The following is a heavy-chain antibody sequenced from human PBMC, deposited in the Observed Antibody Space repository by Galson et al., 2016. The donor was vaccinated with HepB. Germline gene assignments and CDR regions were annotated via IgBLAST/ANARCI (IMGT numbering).Heavy chain of an antibody. CDR2: MNPNSGNT. CDR1: AYTLLAFD. Sequence: SVKVSCKAPAYTLLAFDIHWVRQATGQGLEWMGWMNPNSGNTAYAQKFQGRVTMTRDTSIGTVYMELSSLTYEDTAVYYCTRPPARFSPRVAGVGGMDVWGQGTTVTVAS. CDR3: TRPPARFSPRVAGVGGMDV. V-gene: IGHV1-8*02. D-gene: IGHD3-3*01. J-gene: IGHJ6*02.